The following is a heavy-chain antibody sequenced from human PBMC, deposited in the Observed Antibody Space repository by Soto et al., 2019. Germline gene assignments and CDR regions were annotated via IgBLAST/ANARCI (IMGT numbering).Heavy chain of an antibody. J-gene: IGHJ4*02. V-gene: IGHV3-23*01. CDR2: ISGSGGST. CDR1: GFTFSNYS. Sequence: GRSLILSYAASGFTFSNYSMSWIRPAPGKGLEWVSAISGSGGSTYYADSVKGRFTISRDNSKNTLYLQMNSLRAEDTAVYYCAKGHLIVATMESYWGQGTLVTVSS. D-gene: IGHD5-12*01. CDR3: AKGHLIVATMESY.